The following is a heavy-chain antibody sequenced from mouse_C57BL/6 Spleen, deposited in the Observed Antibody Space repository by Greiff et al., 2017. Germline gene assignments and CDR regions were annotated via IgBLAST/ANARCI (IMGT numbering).Heavy chain of an antibody. CDR2: IHPNSGST. CDR3: AIPGSRIYWDIDV. J-gene: IGHJ1*03. CDR1: GYTFTSYW. Sequence: QVQLQQPGAELVKPGASVKLSCKASGYTFTSYWMHWVKQRPGQGLEWIGMIHPNSGSTNYNEKFKSKATLTVDKSSSTAYMQLSSLTAEDSAVYDCAIPGSRIYWDIDVWGTGTTVTVSS. D-gene: IGHD1-1*01. V-gene: IGHV1-64*01.